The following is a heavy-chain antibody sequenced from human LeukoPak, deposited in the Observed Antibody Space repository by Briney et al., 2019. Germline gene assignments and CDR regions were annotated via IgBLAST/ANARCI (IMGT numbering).Heavy chain of an antibody. CDR3: TGAPGGDSSGYCSDY. V-gene: IGHV3-73*01. CDR1: GFTFSGSA. D-gene: IGHD3-22*01. Sequence: GGSLRLSCAASGFTFSGSAMHWVRQASGKGLEWVGRIRSKANSYATAYAASVKGRFTISRDDSKNTAYLQMNSLKTEDTAVYYCTGAPGGDSSGYCSDYWGQGTLVTVSS. CDR2: IRSKANSYAT. J-gene: IGHJ4*02.